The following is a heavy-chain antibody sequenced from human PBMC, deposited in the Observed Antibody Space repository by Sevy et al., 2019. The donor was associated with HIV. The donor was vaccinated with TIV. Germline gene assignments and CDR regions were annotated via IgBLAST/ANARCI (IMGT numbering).Heavy chain of an antibody. CDR1: GFTFSSYW. V-gene: IGHV3-7*01. Sequence: GGYLRLSCAASGFTFSSYWMTWVRQAPGKGLEWMANMRQDGSEKYYVDSVKGRFTISRDNAKNSLYLQMNSLRAEDTAVYYCARGIYGSGSRLGLGYWGQGTLVTVSS. J-gene: IGHJ4*02. CDR3: ARGIYGSGSRLGLGY. D-gene: IGHD3-10*01. CDR2: MRQDGSEK.